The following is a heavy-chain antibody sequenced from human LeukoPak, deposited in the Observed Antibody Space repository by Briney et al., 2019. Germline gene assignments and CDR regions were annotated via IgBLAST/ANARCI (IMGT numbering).Heavy chain of an antibody. CDR1: GFTFGTYA. J-gene: IGHJ4*02. V-gene: IGHV3-23*01. CDR3: ARWIYYFDS. CDR2: ISSSSDST. D-gene: IGHD5-12*01. Sequence: PGGSLRLSCAASGFTFGTYAMNWVRQAPGKGLEWVSAISSSSDSTLYADSVKGRFTISRDNSRNILYLQMNSLRAEDTAIYHCARWIYYFDSWGQGTLVTVSS.